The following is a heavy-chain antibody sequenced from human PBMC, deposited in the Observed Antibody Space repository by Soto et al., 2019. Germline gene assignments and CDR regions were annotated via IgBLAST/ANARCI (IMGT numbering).Heavy chain of an antibody. D-gene: IGHD1-26*01. CDR2: AYYRSRWQY. CDR1: GDSVPNNGAT. J-gene: IGHJ4*02. Sequence: SKTLSITCAICGDSVPNNGATWNWLRQSPSRGLEWLGRAYYRSRWQYDYATSVRSRITINPDTSKNQFSLQLTSVTPEDTAVYYCARDPLGFNSGFDSWGQGSLVTVSS. V-gene: IGHV6-1*01. CDR3: ARDPLGFNSGFDS.